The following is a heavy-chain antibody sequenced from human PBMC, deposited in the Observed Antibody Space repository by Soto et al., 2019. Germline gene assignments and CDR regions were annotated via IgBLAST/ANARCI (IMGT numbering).Heavy chain of an antibody. CDR2: IYYSGST. CDR3: ASLSYYDFWRGYSAELQRGAFDI. CDR1: GGSISSSSYY. D-gene: IGHD3-3*01. J-gene: IGHJ3*02. Sequence: QLQLQESGPGLVKPSETLSLTCTVSGGSISSSSYYWGWIRQPPGKGLEWIGSIYYSGSTYYNPSMKSRVTISVDTSKNQFSLKLSSVAAADTAVYYCASLSYYDFWRGYSAELQRGAFDIWGQGTMVTVSS. V-gene: IGHV4-39*01.